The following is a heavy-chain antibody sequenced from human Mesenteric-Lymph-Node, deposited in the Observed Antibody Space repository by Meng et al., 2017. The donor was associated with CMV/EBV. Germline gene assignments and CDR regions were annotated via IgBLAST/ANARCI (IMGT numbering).Heavy chain of an antibody. Sequence: ETLSLTCAASGFTVSSNYMSWVRQAPGKGLEWVSVIYAGGTTYYADSVKGRFTISISRDNSKNTLYLQMNSLRAEDTAVYYCARVKYSSSSDFDYWGQGTLVTVSS. CDR1: GFTVSSNY. CDR2: IYAGGTT. CDR3: ARVKYSSSSDFDY. J-gene: IGHJ4*02. D-gene: IGHD6-6*01. V-gene: IGHV3-53*01.